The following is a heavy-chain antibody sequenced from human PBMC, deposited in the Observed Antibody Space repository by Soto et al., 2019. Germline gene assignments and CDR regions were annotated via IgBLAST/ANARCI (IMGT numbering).Heavy chain of an antibody. CDR2: IKQDGSEK. V-gene: IGHV3-7*03. J-gene: IGHJ5*02. D-gene: IGHD5-12*01. CDR3: ARGAEYSGYDQPQFDP. CDR1: GFTFSSYW. Sequence: EVQLVESGGGLVQPGGSLRLSCAASGFTFSSYWMSWVRQAPGKGLEWVANIKQDGSEKYYVDSVKGRFTISRDNAKNSLYLQMNSLRAKHTAVYYCARGAEYSGYDQPQFDPWGQGTLVTVSS.